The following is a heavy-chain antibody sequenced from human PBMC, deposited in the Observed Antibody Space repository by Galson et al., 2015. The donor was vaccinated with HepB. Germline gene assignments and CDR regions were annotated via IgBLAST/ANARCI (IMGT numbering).Heavy chain of an antibody. J-gene: IGHJ5*02. D-gene: IGHD6-19*01. CDR3: ARSWAVTGNWIDP. V-gene: IGHV1-3*01. CDR1: GHSFTSYA. CDR2: INAGNGNT. Sequence: QSGAEVKKPGESLQTSCKASGHSFTSYAIHWVRQAPGQGLEWMGWINAGNGNTKYSQKFQGRVTITRDTSASTAYVEVRSLRSEDTAVHYCARSWAVTGNWIDPWGQGTLVTVSS.